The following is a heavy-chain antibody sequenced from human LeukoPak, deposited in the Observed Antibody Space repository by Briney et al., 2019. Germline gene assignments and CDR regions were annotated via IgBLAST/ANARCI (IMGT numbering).Heavy chain of an antibody. J-gene: IGHJ5*02. CDR1: GGSLSSYY. V-gene: IGHV4-59*01. CDR2: IYYSGST. CDR3: ARTFIAAAGTWFDP. D-gene: IGHD6-13*01. Sequence: PSETLSLTCTVSGGSLSSYYWSWIRQPPGKGLEWIGYIYYSGSTNYNPSLKSRVTISVDTSKNQFSLKLSSVTAADTAVYYCARTFIAAAGTWFDPWGQGTLVTVSS.